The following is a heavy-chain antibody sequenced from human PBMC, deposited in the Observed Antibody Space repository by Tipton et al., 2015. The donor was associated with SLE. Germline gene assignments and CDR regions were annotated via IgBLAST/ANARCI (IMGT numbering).Heavy chain of an antibody. V-gene: IGHV3-48*03. CDR2: ITSGSAI. J-gene: IGHJ4*02. Sequence: SLRLSCAASGFTFSSYEMNWVRQAPGKGLEWVSSITSGSAIYYADSVKGRFTISRDNAKNSLYLQMNNLRAEDTAVYYCARLGAAGSDYWGQGTLVTVSS. CDR1: GFTFSSYE. CDR3: ARLGAAGSDY. D-gene: IGHD6-13*01.